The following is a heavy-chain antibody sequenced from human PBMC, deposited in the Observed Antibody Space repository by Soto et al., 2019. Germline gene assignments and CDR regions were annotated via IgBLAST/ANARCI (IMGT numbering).Heavy chain of an antibody. CDR3: ASFDLAVGGRFSSQNDAFDN. CDR2: IYHSGST. Sequence: QVQLQESGPGLVKPSGTLSLTCAVSSGSISSSNWWSWVRQPPGKGLEWIGEIYHSGSTKYNPTLRSRVTISVDKSKSQFSVKLSSVTAADTAVYYCASFDLAVGGRFSSQNDAFDNWGQGTMVTVSS. CDR1: SGSISSSNW. V-gene: IGHV4-4*02. J-gene: IGHJ3*02. D-gene: IGHD6-19*01.